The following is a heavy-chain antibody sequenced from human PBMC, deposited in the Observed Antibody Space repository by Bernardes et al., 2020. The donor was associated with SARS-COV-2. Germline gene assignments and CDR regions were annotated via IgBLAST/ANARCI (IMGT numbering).Heavy chain of an antibody. CDR1: GFTFSSYA. V-gene: IGHV3-23*01. Sequence: GSLRLSCAASGFTFSSYAMSWVRQAPGKGLEWVSTISGSGGSTYYADSVKGRFTISRDNSKNTLYLQMNSLRAEDTAVYYCAKDLGSGWFNFYGMDVWGQGTTVTVSS. CDR2: ISGSGGST. CDR3: AKDLGSGWFNFYGMDV. D-gene: IGHD6-19*01. J-gene: IGHJ6*02.